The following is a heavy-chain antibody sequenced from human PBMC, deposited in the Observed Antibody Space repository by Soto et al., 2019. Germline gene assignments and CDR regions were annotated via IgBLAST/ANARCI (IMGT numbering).Heavy chain of an antibody. V-gene: IGHV4-4*02. D-gene: IGHD3-10*01. CDR1: GDSITSDKW. J-gene: IGHJ4*02. CDR2: IYHSGST. Sequence: SETLSLTCAVSGDSITSDKWWSWIRQPPGKGLQWIGEIYHSGSTNYNPSLKSRVTISVDKSKNQFSLKLSSVTAADTAVYYCARDYYGSGSYSTPGEYFDYWGQGTLVTVSS. CDR3: ARDYYGSGSYSTPGEYFDY.